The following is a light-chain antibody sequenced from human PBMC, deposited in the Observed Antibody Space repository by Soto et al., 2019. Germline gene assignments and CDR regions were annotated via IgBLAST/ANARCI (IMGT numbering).Light chain of an antibody. CDR2: EAT. CDR3: CSYAGSHTVV. Sequence: QSALTQPASVSGSPGQSITISCTGTSSDVGSYNLVSWYQQHPGKAPKLMIYEATKRPSGVPNRFTGSKSGNTASLAISGLQAEDEADYYCCSYAGSHTVVFGGGTKVTVL. J-gene: IGLJ3*02. V-gene: IGLV2-23*01. CDR1: SSDVGSYNL.